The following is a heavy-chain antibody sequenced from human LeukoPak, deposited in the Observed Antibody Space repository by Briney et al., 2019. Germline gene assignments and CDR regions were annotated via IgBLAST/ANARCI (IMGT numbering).Heavy chain of an antibody. D-gene: IGHD4-17*01. CDR2: MNPNSGNT. CDR3: AIHPDYGDYLFDY. Sequence: GASVKVSCKASGGTFSSYAISWVRQATGQGLEWMGWMNPNSGNTGYAQKFQGRVTITRNTSISTAYMELSSLRSEDTAVYYCAIHPDYGDYLFDYWGQGTLVTVSS. CDR1: GGTFSSYA. V-gene: IGHV1-8*03. J-gene: IGHJ4*02.